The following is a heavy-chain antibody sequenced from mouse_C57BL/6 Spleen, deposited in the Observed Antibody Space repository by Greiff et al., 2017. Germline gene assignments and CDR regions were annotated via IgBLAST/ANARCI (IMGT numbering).Heavy chain of an antibody. CDR3: ARRGSSYGGWYFDG. CDR2: IDPSDSYT. CDR1: GYTFTSYW. J-gene: IGHJ1*03. V-gene: IGHV1-69*01. D-gene: IGHD1-1*01. Sequence: QVQLQQPGAELVMPGASVKLSCKASGYTFTSYWMHWVKQRPGQGLEWIGEIDPSDSYTNYNQKFKGKSTLTVDKSSSTAYMQLSSLTSEDSAVYYCARRGSSYGGWYFDGWGTGTTVTVSS.